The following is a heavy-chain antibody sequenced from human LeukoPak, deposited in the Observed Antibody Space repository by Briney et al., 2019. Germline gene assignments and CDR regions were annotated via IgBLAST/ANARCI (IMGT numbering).Heavy chain of an antibody. Sequence: GGSLRLSCAASGFTFSSYAMHWVRQAPGKGLEWVAFIRYDGSNKYYADSVKGRFTISRDNSKNTLYLQMGGLSAEDMAVYYCARDPTCGGDCYYYYMDVWGKGTTVTVSS. V-gene: IGHV3-30*14. CDR2: IRYDGSNK. D-gene: IGHD2-21*01. J-gene: IGHJ6*03. CDR1: GFTFSSYA. CDR3: ARDPTCGGDCYYYYMDV.